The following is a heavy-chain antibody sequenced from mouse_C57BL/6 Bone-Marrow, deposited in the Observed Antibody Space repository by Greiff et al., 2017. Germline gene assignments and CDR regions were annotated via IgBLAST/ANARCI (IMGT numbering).Heavy chain of an antibody. D-gene: IGHD2-4*01. CDR1: GYTFTSYW. Sequence: EVQLQESGTVLARPGASVKMSCKTSGYTFTSYWMHWVNQRPGQGLEWIGAIYPGNSDTSYNQKFKGKAKLTAVTSASTAYMELSSLTNEDSAVYYCTRGRLRRDWYFDVWGTGTTVTVSS. CDR3: TRGRLRRDWYFDV. CDR2: IYPGNSDT. V-gene: IGHV1-5*01. J-gene: IGHJ1*03.